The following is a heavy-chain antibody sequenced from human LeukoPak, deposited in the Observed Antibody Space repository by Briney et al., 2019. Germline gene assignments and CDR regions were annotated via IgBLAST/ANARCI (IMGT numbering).Heavy chain of an antibody. CDR3: ARGPATTNFRYLDGVVFH. J-gene: IGHJ4*02. CDR1: GYSFTNYW. CDR2: IYPDDSET. V-gene: IGHV5-51*01. D-gene: IGHD3-9*01. Sequence: GESLKISCKGSGYSFTNYWIGWVRQMPEKGLEWIGIIYPDDSETRYSPSFQGQVTISADKSITTAYLQWSSLKASDTAMYYCARGPATTNFRYLDGVVFHWGQGSLVTVSS.